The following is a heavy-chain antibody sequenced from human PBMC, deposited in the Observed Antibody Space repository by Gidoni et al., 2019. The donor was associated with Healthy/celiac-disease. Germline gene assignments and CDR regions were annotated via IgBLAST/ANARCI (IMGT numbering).Heavy chain of an antibody. D-gene: IGHD2-15*01. CDR3: AKGAQYCSGGSCSLEYFQH. V-gene: IGHV3-9*01. J-gene: IGHJ1*01. CDR2: ISWNSGSI. Sequence: EVQLVESGGGLVQPGRSLRLSCAASGFTFDAYAMHWVRQAPGKGLEWVSGISWNSGSIGYADSVKGRFTISRDNAKNSLYLQMNSLRAEDTALYYCAKGAQYCSGGSCSLEYFQHWGQGTLVTVSS. CDR1: GFTFDAYA.